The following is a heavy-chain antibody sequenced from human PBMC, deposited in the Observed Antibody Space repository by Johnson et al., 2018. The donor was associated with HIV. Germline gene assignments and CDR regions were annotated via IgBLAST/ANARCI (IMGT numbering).Heavy chain of an antibody. V-gene: IGHV3-9*01. CDR2: VTGTGGDT. D-gene: IGHD3-9*01. CDR3: AKDLSPWFDAFDI. CDR1: GFTFDDCA. J-gene: IGHJ3*02. Sequence: VSCAASGFTFDDCAIHRVRQAPGKGLEWVSGVTGTGGDTYYAESVKGRFTISRDNSKNTLYLQMNSLRAEDTALYYCAKDLSPWFDAFDIWGQGTMVTVSS.